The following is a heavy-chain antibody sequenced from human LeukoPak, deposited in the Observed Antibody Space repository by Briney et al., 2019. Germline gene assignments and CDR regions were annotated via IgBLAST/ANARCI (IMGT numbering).Heavy chain of an antibody. D-gene: IGHD5-12*01. CDR2: ISGSSSYI. J-gene: IGHJ4*02. CDR3: AREVRAYGGYSPSDY. CDR1: GFTFSSHS. V-gene: IGHV3-21*01. Sequence: RGGSLRLSCAASGFTFSSHSMNWVRQAPGKGLEGVSSISGSSSYIYYADSVKGRFTISRDNAKNSLYLQMNSLRAEDTAVYYCAREVRAYGGYSPSDYWGQGTLVTVSS.